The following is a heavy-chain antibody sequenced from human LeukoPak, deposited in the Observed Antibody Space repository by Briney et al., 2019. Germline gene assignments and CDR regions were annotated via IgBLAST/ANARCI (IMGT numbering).Heavy chain of an antibody. CDR1: GFTFSSYA. CDR3: ARPSLGDAFDI. J-gene: IGHJ3*02. Sequence: PPGRSLRLSCAASGFTFSSYAMHWVRQAPGKGLEWVAVISYDGSNKYYADSVKGRFTISRDNSKNTLYLQMNSLRAEDTAVYYCARPSLGDAFDIWGQGTMVTVSS. V-gene: IGHV3-30-3*01. CDR2: ISYDGSNK. D-gene: IGHD3-16*01.